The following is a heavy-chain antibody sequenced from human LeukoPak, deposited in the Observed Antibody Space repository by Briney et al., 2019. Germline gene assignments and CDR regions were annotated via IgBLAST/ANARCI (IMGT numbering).Heavy chain of an antibody. Sequence: PPGSPRLSCAASGFTVSSNYMSWVLQAPGKGLEWVSVIYSGGSTYYADSVKGRFTISRDNSKNTLYLQMNSLRAEDTAVYYCARDGFSSGYPYDAFDIWGEGTLASVSS. J-gene: IGHJ3*02. D-gene: IGHD3-22*01. CDR3: ARDGFSSGYPYDAFDI. CDR1: GFTVSSNY. V-gene: IGHV3-53*01. CDR2: IYSGGST.